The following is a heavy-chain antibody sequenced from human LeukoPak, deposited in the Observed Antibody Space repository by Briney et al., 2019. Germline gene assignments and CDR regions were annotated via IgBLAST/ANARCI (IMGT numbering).Heavy chain of an antibody. J-gene: IGHJ4*02. CDR1: GFTFTDYW. CDR3: ARAGAYHFDN. D-gene: IGHD3-16*01. V-gene: IGHV3-74*01. CDR2: INTDTRGT. Sequence: PGESLRLSCAASGFTFTDYWMHWVRQVQGKGLVWVSIINTDTRGTYYADSVKGRFTISRDNAKSTLYLQMDSLRAEDTAVYYCARAGAYHFDNWGQGTLVTVSS.